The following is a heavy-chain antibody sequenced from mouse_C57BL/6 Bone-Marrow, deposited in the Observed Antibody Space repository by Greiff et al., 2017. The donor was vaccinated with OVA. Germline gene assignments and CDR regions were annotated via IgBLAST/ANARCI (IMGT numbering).Heavy chain of an antibody. D-gene: IGHD1-1*01. V-gene: IGHV1-54*01. Sequence: QVHVKQSGAELVRPGTSVKVSCKASGYAFTNYLIEWVKQRPGQGLEWIGVINPGSGGTNYNEKFKGKATLTADKSSSTAYMQLSSLTSEDSAVYFCARNYYGSSYEAMDYWGQGTSVTVSS. CDR1: GYAFTNYL. CDR3: ARNYYGSSYEAMDY. J-gene: IGHJ4*01. CDR2: INPGSGGT.